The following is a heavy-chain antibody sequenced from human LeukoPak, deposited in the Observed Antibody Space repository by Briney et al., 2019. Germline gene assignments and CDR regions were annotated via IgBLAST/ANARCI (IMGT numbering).Heavy chain of an antibody. V-gene: IGHV4-31*03. Sequence: SETLSLTCTVSGGSISSGGYYWSWIRQHPGKSLEWIGYIYYSGSTYYNPSLKSRVTISVDTSKNQFSLKLSSVTAADTAVYYCARDRHPYGMDVWGQGTTVTVSS. CDR3: ARDRHPYGMDV. CDR1: GGSISSGGYY. J-gene: IGHJ6*02. CDR2: IYYSGST.